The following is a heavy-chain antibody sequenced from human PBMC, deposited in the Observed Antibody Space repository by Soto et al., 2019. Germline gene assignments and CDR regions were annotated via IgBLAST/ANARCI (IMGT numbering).Heavy chain of an antibody. J-gene: IGHJ6*04. V-gene: IGHV5-51*01. CDR1: GYSFTRDW. D-gene: IGHD6-13*01. CDR3: MRTSAAGKYYNGMNV. CDR2: IYPGDSDT. Sequence: GESLKITWKGSGYSFTRDWIGWVRQMPGKGLEWMGIIYPGDSDTRYNPSFQGQVTISADKSNSTAYPQLNNLKATDTPKYYYMRTSAAGKYYNGMNVWGKGTTVTFSS.